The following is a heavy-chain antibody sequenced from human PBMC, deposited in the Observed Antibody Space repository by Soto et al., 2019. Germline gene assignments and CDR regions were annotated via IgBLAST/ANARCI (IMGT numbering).Heavy chain of an antibody. CDR3: ARGGCSSTSCYPLYGMDV. CDR1: GDSVSSNSAA. V-gene: IGHV6-1*01. J-gene: IGHJ6*02. Sequence: SQTLSLTCAISGDSVSSNSAAWNWIRQSSSRGLEWLGRTYYRSKWYNDYAVSVKSRITINPDTSKNQFSLQLNSVTPEDTAVYYCARGGCSSTSCYPLYGMDVWGQGTTVTVS. CDR2: TYYRSKWYN. D-gene: IGHD2-2*01.